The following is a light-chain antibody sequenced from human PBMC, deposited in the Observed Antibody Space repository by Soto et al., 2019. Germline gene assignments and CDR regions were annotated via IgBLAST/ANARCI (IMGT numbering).Light chain of an antibody. CDR1: QGISNF. Sequence: DIQMTQSPSSLSASVGDRVTITCRASQGISNFLAWYQQKPGKVPKLLIPAASTLQSGVPARFSGSGSGTDCTLTIASLQPEEVETYYCHEYSSGITFGHGTRLEIK. V-gene: IGKV1-27*01. CDR3: HEYSSGIT. CDR2: AAS. J-gene: IGKJ5*01.